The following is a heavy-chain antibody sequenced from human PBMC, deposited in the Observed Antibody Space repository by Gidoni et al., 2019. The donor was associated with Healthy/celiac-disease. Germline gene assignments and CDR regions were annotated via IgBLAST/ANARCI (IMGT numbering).Heavy chain of an antibody. D-gene: IGHD6-6*01. CDR1: GYSFTSYW. CDR3: ARLVGKRRGIAARQTGWFDP. J-gene: IGHJ5*02. V-gene: IGHV5-51*03. CDR2: IYPGDSDT. Sequence: EVQLVQSGAEVKKPGASLKISCQGPGYSFTSYWIGWVRQMPGKGLEWMGIIYPGDSDTRYSPSFQGQVTISADKSISTAYLQWSSLKASDTAMYYCARLVGKRRGIAARQTGWFDPWCQGTLVTVSS.